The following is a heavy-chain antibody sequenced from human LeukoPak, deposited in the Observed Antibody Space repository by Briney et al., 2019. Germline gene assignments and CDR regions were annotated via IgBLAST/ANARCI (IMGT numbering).Heavy chain of an antibody. CDR3: ARGTSRSGYYRPGYFQH. V-gene: IGHV1-69*01. D-gene: IGHD3-3*01. CDR2: IIPIFGTA. J-gene: IGHJ1*01. CDR1: GGTFSSYA. Sequence: GSSVKVSCKASGGTFSSYAISWVRQAPGQGLEWMGGIIPIFGTANYAQKFQGRVTITADESTSIAYMELSSLRSEDTAVYYCARGTSRSGYYRPGYFQHWGQGTLVTVSS.